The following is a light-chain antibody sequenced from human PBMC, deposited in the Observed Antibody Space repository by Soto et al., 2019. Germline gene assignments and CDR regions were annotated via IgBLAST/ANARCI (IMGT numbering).Light chain of an antibody. CDR2: EVS. CDR3: SSYTGSSAPVV. J-gene: IGLJ3*02. V-gene: IGLV2-14*01. Sequence: QSVLTQPPSTSGTPGHRVIISCSGTSSDVGTYNYVSWYQQHPGKAPKLMIYEVSVRPSGVSNRFSGSKSGNTASLTISGLQAEDEADYYCSSYTGSSAPVVFGGGTKLTVL. CDR1: SSDVGTYNY.